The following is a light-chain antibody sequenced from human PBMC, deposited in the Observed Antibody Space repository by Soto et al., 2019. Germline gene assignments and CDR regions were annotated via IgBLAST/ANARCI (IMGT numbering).Light chain of an antibody. V-gene: IGKV3-20*01. Sequence: EIVLTQSPGTLSLSPGERATLSCRASQSVSSTYLAWYQQKPGQAPRLLIYGASTRATGIEDRFSGSGSGTDFILSLSRLEPEDFAVYHCQLYATSPPGYTFAPGTKLEI. CDR3: QLYATSPPGYT. CDR1: QSVSSTY. J-gene: IGKJ2*01. CDR2: GAS.